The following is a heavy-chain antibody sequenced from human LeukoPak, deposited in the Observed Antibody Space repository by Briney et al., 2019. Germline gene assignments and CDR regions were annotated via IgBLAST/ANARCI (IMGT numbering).Heavy chain of an antibody. CDR3: ARELISGSYYLTRPFDY. V-gene: IGHV4-34*01. Sequence: PSKTLSLTCAVYGGSFSGYYWSWIRQPPGKGLEWIGEINHSGSTNYNPSLKSRVTISVDTSKNQFSLKLSSVTAADTAVYYCARELISGSYYLTRPFDYWGQGTLVTVSS. D-gene: IGHD1-26*01. CDR2: INHSGST. CDR1: GGSFSGYY. J-gene: IGHJ4*02.